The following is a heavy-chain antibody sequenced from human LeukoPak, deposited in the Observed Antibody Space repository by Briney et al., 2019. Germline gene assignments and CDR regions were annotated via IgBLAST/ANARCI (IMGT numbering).Heavy chain of an antibody. J-gene: IGHJ4*02. CDR3: ARGVATTFDY. CDR2: IIPILGIA. D-gene: IGHD5-12*01. Sequence: ASVKVSCKASGGTFSSYAISWVRQAPGQGLEWMGRIIPILGIANYAQKFQGRVTITADKSTSTAYMELSSLRSEGTAVYYCARGVATTFDYWGQGTLVTVSS. CDR1: GGTFSSYA. V-gene: IGHV1-69*04.